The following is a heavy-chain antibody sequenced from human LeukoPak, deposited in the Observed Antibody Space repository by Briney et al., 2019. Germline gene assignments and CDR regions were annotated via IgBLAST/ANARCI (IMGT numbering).Heavy chain of an antibody. D-gene: IGHD6-19*01. V-gene: IGHV3-7*01. CDR3: ERDGSGWSKY. CDR1: GFTFGSDW. J-gene: IGHJ4*02. Sequence: PGGSLRLSCAASGFTFGSDWMSWLRQAPGKGLEWVANIRPDGGEKYYVDSVKGRFSISRDNAKNSLFLQMNSLRAEDTAVYFCERDGSGWSKYWGQGTLVTVSS. CDR2: IRPDGGEK.